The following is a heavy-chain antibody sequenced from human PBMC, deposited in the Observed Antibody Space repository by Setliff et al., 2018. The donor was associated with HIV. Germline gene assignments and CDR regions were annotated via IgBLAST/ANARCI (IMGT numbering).Heavy chain of an antibody. CDR2: MFYSGST. V-gene: IGHV4-39*07. D-gene: IGHD3-22*01. Sequence: SETLSLTCTVSGDSISSSSYCWGWIRQPPGKGLEWIGSMFYSGSTYYNPSLKSRVTISVDTSKNQFSLKLTSVTAADTAVYYCARGSGYYYPFEYWGQGTLVTVSP. CDR1: GDSISSSSYC. J-gene: IGHJ4*02. CDR3: ARGSGYYYPFEY.